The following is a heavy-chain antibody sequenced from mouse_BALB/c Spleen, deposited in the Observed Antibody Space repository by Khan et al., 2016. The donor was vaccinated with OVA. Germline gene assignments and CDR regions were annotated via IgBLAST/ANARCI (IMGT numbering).Heavy chain of an antibody. J-gene: IGHJ4*01. V-gene: IGHV5-9-3*01. Sequence: EVELVESGGGLVKPGGSLKVSCAVSGFTLSRYAMSWVRQTPEKRLEWVATISSGGTYTYYPDSVKGRFTISRDNAENTLYLQMSSLRSADTAMYYCARSDGYYGRGAMDYWGQGTSVTVSS. CDR2: ISSGGTYT. CDR1: GFTLSRYA. D-gene: IGHD2-3*01. CDR3: ARSDGYYGRGAMDY.